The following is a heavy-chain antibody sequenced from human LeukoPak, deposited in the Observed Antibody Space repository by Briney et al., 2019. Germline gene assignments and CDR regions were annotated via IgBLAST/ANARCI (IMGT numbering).Heavy chain of an antibody. Sequence: SETLSLTCTVSGGSISSGDPYWSWIRQLPGKGLEWIGYIHESGSTFYNPSLRSRVSMSMDASNSQFSLKLRSVTAADAAVYYCARDAGEYVGGSAGHYFDFWGQGALVTVSS. CDR2: IHESGST. V-gene: IGHV4-31*03. J-gene: IGHJ4*02. D-gene: IGHD1-26*01. CDR1: GGSISSGDPY. CDR3: ARDAGEYVGGSAGHYFDF.